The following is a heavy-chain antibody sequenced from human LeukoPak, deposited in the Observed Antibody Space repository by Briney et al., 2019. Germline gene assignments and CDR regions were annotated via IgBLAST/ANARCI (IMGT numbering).Heavy chain of an antibody. CDR1: GDSVSSNSAA. J-gene: IGHJ3*02. CDR3: ASKQRGEYCSGGSCYLGDAFDI. Sequence: SQTLSLTCAISGDSVSSNSAAWNWIRQSPSRGLEWLGRTYYRSKWYNDYAVSVKSRITINPDTSKNQFSLQLNSVTAADTAVYYCASKQRGEYCSGGSCYLGDAFDIWGQGTMVTVSS. D-gene: IGHD2-15*01. CDR2: TYYRSKWYN. V-gene: IGHV6-1*01.